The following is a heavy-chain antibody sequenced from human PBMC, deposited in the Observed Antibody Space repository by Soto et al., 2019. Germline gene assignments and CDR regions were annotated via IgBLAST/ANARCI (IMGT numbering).Heavy chain of an antibody. CDR3: ARGGITMIVVVTRDYYYYGMDV. V-gene: IGHV1-69*01. J-gene: IGHJ6*02. CDR2: IIPIFGTA. Sequence: QVQLVQSGAEVKKPGSSVKVSCKASGGTFSSYAISWVRQAPGQGLEWMGGIIPIFGTANYAQKFQGRVTITADESTSTAYMELSSLRSEDTAVHYCARGGITMIVVVTRDYYYYGMDVWGQGTTVTVSS. CDR1: GGTFSSYA. D-gene: IGHD3-22*01.